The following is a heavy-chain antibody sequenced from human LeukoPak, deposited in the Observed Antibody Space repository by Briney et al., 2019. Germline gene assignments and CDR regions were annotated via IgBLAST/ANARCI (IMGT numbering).Heavy chain of an antibody. CDR1: GFTFSDPY. D-gene: IGHD3-22*01. Sequence: GGSLRLSCEASGFTFSDPYMSWIRQAPEKGLECLSYISGSGTDINYADSVRGRFTISRDNAKNLLYLQMNDLRLEDTAVYYCASLVYDSSGYSLNPFDYWGQGTLVTVSS. V-gene: IGHV3-11*04. CDR2: ISGSGTDI. J-gene: IGHJ4*02. CDR3: ASLVYDSSGYSLNPFDY.